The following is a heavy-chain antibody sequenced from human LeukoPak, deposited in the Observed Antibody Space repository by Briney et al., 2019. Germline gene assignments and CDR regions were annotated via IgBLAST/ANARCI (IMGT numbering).Heavy chain of an antibody. CDR2: IRYDGSNK. CDR3: ASDAH. V-gene: IGHV3-30*02. Sequence: GWSLRLSCAPSVFTFSSYGMHWVRQAPGKGLDWVAFIRYDGSNKYYADSVKGRFTISRDNSQNTLYLQMNSLRAEDRAVYYCASDAHWGQGTLVTVSS. CDR1: VFTFSSYG. J-gene: IGHJ4*02.